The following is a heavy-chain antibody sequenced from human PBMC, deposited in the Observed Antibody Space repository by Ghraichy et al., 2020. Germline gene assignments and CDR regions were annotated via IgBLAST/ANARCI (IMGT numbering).Heavy chain of an antibody. CDR1: GFTFSNAW. CDR2: IKSKTDGGTT. D-gene: IGHD2-2*01. Sequence: GGSLRLSCAASGFTFSNAWMSWVRQAPGKGLEWVGRIKSKTDGGTTDYAAPVKGRFTISRDDSKNTLYLQMNSLKTEDTAVYYCTTAPGRPAADYYYYYGMDVWGQGTTVTVSS. J-gene: IGHJ6*02. V-gene: IGHV3-15*01. CDR3: TTAPGRPAADYYYYYGMDV.